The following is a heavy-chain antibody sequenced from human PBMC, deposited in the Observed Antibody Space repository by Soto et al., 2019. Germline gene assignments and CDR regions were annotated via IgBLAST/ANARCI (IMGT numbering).Heavy chain of an antibody. D-gene: IGHD3-9*01. V-gene: IGHV4-59*01. J-gene: IGHJ5*02. CDR1: GGSISSYY. CDR3: ARTPHISYERCDPIFWWLYL. CDR2: IYYSGST. Sequence: SETLSLTCTVSGGSISSYYWSWIRQPPGKGLEWIGYIYYSGSTNYNPSLKSRVTISVDTSKNQFSLKLSSVTAADTAVYFCARTPHISYERCDPIFWWLYLWDQGTLVTVSA.